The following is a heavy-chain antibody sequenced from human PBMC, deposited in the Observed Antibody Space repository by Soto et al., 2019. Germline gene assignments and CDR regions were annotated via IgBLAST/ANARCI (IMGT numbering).Heavy chain of an antibody. CDR3: GKPHGSGSARNTHFGVAV. Sequence: XVCLRLSCAASGFTFNRYSMRWVRQAPGKGLEWVAFISFGVSDSYYADSVKGRFALSRDNSKNTMYLEMNSLRPEDTAVYYCGKPHGSGSARNTHFGVAVWGQRTAVTVSS. V-gene: IGHV3-30*09. CDR2: ISFGVSDS. CDR1: GFTFNRYS. D-gene: IGHD3-10*01. J-gene: IGHJ6*02.